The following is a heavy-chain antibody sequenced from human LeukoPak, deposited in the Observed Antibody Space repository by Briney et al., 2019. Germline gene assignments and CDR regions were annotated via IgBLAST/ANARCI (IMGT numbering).Heavy chain of an antibody. D-gene: IGHD3-9*01. Sequence: QTGGSLRLSCAASGFTFSSYAMSWVRQAPGKGLEWVSAISGSGGSTYYADSVKGRFTISRDNSKNTLYLQMNSLRAEDTAVYYCAKTDRILTGLLIYYWGQGTLVTVSS. V-gene: IGHV3-23*01. CDR1: GFTFSSYA. CDR3: AKTDRILTGLLIYY. J-gene: IGHJ4*02. CDR2: ISGSGGST.